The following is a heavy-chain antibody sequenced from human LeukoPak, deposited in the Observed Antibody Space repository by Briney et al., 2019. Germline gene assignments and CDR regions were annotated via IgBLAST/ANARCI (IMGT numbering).Heavy chain of an antibody. CDR1: GFTFSSYA. J-gene: IGHJ4*02. D-gene: IGHD2-15*01. V-gene: IGHV3-30-3*01. CDR2: ISYDGSNK. Sequence: GWSLRLSCAASGFTFSSYAMHWVRQAPGKGLEWVAVISYDGSNKYYADSVKGRFTISRDNSKNTLYLQMNSLRAEDTAVYYCARDGYSRESFDYWGQGTLVTVSS. CDR3: ARDGYSRESFDY.